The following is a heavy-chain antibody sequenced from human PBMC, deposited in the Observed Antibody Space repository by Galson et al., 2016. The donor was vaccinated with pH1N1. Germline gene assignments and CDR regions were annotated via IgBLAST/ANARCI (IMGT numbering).Heavy chain of an antibody. CDR1: GSSLSELS. V-gene: IGHV1-24*01. Sequence: SVKVSCKVSGSSLSELSMHWVRQAPGKGLEWMGGFDPENDEIVYAQKFQGRVTMAEDTSTDTAYMDLNSLRTDDTAVYYCATMDYGGNGYYWGQGTLVIVSS. J-gene: IGHJ4*02. CDR2: FDPENDEI. D-gene: IGHD4-23*01. CDR3: ATMDYGGNGYY.